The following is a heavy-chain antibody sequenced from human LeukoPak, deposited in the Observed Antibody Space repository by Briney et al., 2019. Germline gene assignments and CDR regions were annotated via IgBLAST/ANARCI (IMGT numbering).Heavy chain of an antibody. CDR2: INPNSGGT. D-gene: IGHD2-2*01. Sequence: ASVKVSCKASGYTFTGYYMHWVRQAPGQGLEWMGWINPNSGGTNYAQKFQGRVTMTRDKSISTAYMELSRLRSDDTAVYYCARDKRDIVVVPAAPGDYWGQGTLVTVSS. J-gene: IGHJ4*02. CDR3: ARDKRDIVVVPAAPGDY. CDR1: GYTFTGYY. V-gene: IGHV1-2*02.